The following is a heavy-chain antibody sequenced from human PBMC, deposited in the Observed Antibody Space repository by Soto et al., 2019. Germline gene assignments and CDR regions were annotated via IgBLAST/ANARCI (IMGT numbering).Heavy chain of an antibody. D-gene: IGHD4-4*01. CDR3: ARDKSNYAGFDY. J-gene: IGHJ4*02. CDR2: IYYSGST. Sequence: PSETLSLTCTVSGGSISSGVYYWSWIRQRPWKGLEWIWYIYYSGSTYYNPSLKSRVTISVDTSKNQFSLKLSSVTAAGTAVYYCARDKSNYAGFDYWGQGTLVNVSS. CDR1: GGSISSGVYY. V-gene: IGHV4-31*03.